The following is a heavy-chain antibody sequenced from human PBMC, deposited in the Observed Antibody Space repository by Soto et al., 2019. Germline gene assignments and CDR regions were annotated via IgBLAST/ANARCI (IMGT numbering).Heavy chain of an antibody. CDR3: ARDMDFRSGGSCLFHGMDV. D-gene: IGHD2-15*01. CDR1: GGSLSTYY. CDR2: INYSGST. Sequence: SETLSLTCSVSGGSLSTYYWSWVRQPPGKGLEWIGYINYSGSTNYNPSLKSRVPISVDTSNSQFSLKLSSVTAADTAVYYCARDMDFRSGGSCLFHGMDVWGQGTTVTVSS. V-gene: IGHV4-59*01. J-gene: IGHJ6*02.